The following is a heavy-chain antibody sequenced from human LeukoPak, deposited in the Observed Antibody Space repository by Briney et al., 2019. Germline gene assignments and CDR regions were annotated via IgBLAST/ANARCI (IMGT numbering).Heavy chain of an antibody. Sequence: PGGSLRLSCAASGFTFNIFCMHWVRQVPGNGLEWVAGLCADGNTARYADSVKGRFTISRDSSENTLYLQMNSLRSEDTAVYYCAKESGADATFHFDYEGQGTLVTVSS. D-gene: IGHD2/OR15-2a*01. V-gene: IGHV3-33*06. CDR1: GFTFNIFC. CDR2: LCADGNTA. J-gene: IGHJ4*02. CDR3: AKESGADATFHFDY.